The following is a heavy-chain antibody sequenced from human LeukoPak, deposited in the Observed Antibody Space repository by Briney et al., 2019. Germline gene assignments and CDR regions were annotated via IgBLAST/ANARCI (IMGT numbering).Heavy chain of an antibody. Sequence: ASVKVSCKTSGYTFTVYYIHWVRQAPGQGLEWMGWINPNSGGTNYAQKFQGRVTMTRDTSISTAYMELSRLRSDDTAVYYCATYYYGSGSYYFDYWGQGTLVTVSS. V-gene: IGHV1-2*02. CDR3: ATYYYGSGSYYFDY. J-gene: IGHJ4*02. D-gene: IGHD3-10*01. CDR2: INPNSGGT. CDR1: GYTFTVYY.